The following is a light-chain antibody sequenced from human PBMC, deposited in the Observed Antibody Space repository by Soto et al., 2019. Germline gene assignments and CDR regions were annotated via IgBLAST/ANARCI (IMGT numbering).Light chain of an antibody. Sequence: DIQMTQSPSSLSASVGDRVTITCRASPGISTYLNWYQQKPGKAPTLLIYAASSLQSGVPSRFSGSGSETDFTLTISSLQPEDFATYSCQQSYSTTWTFGQGTKVEIK. V-gene: IGKV1-39*01. CDR2: AAS. CDR3: QQSYSTTWT. J-gene: IGKJ1*01. CDR1: PGISTY.